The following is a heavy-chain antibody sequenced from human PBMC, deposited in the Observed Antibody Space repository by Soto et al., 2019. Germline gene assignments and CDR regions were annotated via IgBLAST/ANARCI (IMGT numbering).Heavy chain of an antibody. J-gene: IGHJ3*02. CDR3: AKDVGYCSGGSCYVFGRAFDI. CDR2: ISGSGGST. Sequence: GGSLRLSCAASGFTFSSYAMSWVRQAPGKGLEWVSAISGSGGSTYYADSVKGRFTISRDNSKNTLYLQMNSLRAEDTAVYYCAKDVGYCSGGSCYVFGRAFDIWGQGTMVTISS. V-gene: IGHV3-23*01. D-gene: IGHD2-15*01. CDR1: GFTFSSYA.